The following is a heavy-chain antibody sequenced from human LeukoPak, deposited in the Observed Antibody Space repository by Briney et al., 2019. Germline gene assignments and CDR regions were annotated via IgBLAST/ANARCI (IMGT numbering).Heavy chain of an antibody. Sequence: GGSLRLSCAASEFTFSDYYMNWIRQAPGKGLEWVAYISTSGSTKYYADSVKGRFTISRDNAKKSLYLQMITLRAEDTAVYYCATTEYALSVDTSHFDYWGQGTLVTVSS. V-gene: IGHV3-11*01. D-gene: IGHD5-12*01. J-gene: IGHJ4*02. CDR2: ISTSGSTK. CDR3: ATTEYALSVDTSHFDY. CDR1: EFTFSDYY.